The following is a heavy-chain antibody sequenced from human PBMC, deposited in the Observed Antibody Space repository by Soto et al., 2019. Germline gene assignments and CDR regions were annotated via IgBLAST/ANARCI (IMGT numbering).Heavy chain of an antibody. Sequence: QVQLVESGGGVVQPGRSLRLSCAASGFTFSSYGMHWVRQAPGKGLEWVAVISYDGSNKYYADSVKGRFTISRDNSKNTLYLQMNSLRAEDTAVYYCAXXXXXXXVAXPFDYWGQGTLVTVSS. CDR3: AXXXXXXXVAXPFDY. V-gene: IGHV3-30*18. CDR2: ISYDGSNK. J-gene: IGHJ4*02. CDR1: GFTFSSYG. D-gene: IGHD2-15*01.